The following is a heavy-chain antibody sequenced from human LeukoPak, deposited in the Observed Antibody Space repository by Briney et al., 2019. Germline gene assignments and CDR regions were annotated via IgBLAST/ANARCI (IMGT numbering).Heavy chain of an antibody. CDR3: ARDGGRYYYGSGSYSDY. CDR2: IYYSGST. CDR1: GGSISSSTYF. V-gene: IGHV4-39*07. D-gene: IGHD3-10*01. Sequence: SETLSLTCPVSGGSISSSTYFWGWIRQPPGKGLEWIGSIYYSGSTYYNPSLKSRVTISVDTSKNQFSLKLSSVTAADTAVYYCARDGGRYYYGSGSYSDYWGQGTLVTVSS. J-gene: IGHJ4*02.